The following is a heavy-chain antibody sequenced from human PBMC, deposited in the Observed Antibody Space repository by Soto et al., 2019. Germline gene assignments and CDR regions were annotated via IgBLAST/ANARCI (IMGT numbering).Heavy chain of an antibody. Sequence: GGSLRLSCAASGFTFGDYAMHWVRQAPGKGLEWVSGISWNSNTLGYADSVKGRFTISRDNAKNSLYLQMNGLRAEDTALYYCAKDSPYSSSWSRAFDIWGQGTMVTVSS. CDR3: AKDSPYSSSWSRAFDI. CDR1: GFTFGDYA. D-gene: IGHD6-13*01. V-gene: IGHV3-9*01. J-gene: IGHJ3*02. CDR2: ISWNSNTL.